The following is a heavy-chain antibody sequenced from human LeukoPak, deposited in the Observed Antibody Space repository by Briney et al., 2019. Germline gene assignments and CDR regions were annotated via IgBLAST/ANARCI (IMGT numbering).Heavy chain of an antibody. CDR3: ARLPYTMVRGVDDAFDI. Sequence: ASVKVSCKASGYTFTGYYMHWVRQAPGKGLKGMGWINPNSGGTNYAQKFQGRVTMTRDTSISTAYMELSRLRSDDTAVYYCARLPYTMVRGVDDAFDIWGQGTMVTVSS. CDR1: GYTFTGYY. V-gene: IGHV1-2*02. D-gene: IGHD3-10*01. J-gene: IGHJ3*02. CDR2: INPNSGGT.